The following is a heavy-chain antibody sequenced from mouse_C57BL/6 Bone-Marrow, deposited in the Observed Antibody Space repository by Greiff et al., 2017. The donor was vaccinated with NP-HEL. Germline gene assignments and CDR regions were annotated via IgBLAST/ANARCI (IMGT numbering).Heavy chain of an antibody. J-gene: IGHJ3*01. CDR2: INPGSGGT. Sequence: QVQLKESGAELVRPGTSVKVSCKASGYAFTNYLIEWVKQRPGQGLEWIGVINPGSGGTNYNEKFKGKATLTADKSSSTAYMQLSSLTSEGSAVYFCAREGYYDYASYWGQGTLVTVSA. D-gene: IGHD2-4*01. V-gene: IGHV1-54*01. CDR1: GYAFTNYL. CDR3: AREGYYDYASY.